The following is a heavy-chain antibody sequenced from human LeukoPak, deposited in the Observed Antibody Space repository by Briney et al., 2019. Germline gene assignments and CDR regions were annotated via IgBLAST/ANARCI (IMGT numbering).Heavy chain of an antibody. CDR2: ISGSGGST. J-gene: IGHJ6*04. CDR3: AELGITMIGGV. D-gene: IGHD3-10*02. Sequence: PGGSLRLPCAASGFTFSSYDMSWVRQAPGKELEWVSAISGSGGSTYYADSVKGRFTISRDNAKNSLYLQMNSLRAEDTAVYYCAELGITMIGGVWGKGTTVTISS. V-gene: IGHV3-23*01. CDR1: GFTFSSYD.